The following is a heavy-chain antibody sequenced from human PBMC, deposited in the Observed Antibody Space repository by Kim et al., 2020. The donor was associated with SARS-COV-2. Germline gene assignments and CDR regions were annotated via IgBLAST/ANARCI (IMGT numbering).Heavy chain of an antibody. D-gene: IGHD3-10*01. CDR3: ARVVRGVISGWFDP. V-gene: IGHV1-18*01. CDR2: IGPYNGNT. Sequence: ASVKVSCKASGYTFITYGISWVRQAPGQRLEWMGWIGPYNGNTNYAQKFQGRVTTTTDTSTSTAYMELRSLRSDDTAVXYXARVVRGVISGWFDPWGQGTXVTVSS. J-gene: IGHJ5*02. CDR1: GYTFITYG.